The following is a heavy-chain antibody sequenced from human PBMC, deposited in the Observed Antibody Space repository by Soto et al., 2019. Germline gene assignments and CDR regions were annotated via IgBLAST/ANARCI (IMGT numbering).Heavy chain of an antibody. J-gene: IGHJ3*02. CDR2: ISGSGGST. CDR3: AKDQDIVLMVYAMVFDI. D-gene: IGHD2-8*01. V-gene: IGHV3-23*01. CDR1: GFTFSSYA. Sequence: EVQLLESGGGLGQRGGSLRLSCAASGFTFSSYAMSWVRQAPGKGLEWVSAISGSGGSTYYADSVKGRFTISRDNSKNTLYLQMNSLRAEDTAVYYCAKDQDIVLMVYAMVFDIWGQGTMVTVSS.